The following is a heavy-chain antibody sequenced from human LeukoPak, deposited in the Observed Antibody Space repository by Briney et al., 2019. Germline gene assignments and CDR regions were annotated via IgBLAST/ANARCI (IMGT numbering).Heavy chain of an antibody. D-gene: IGHD3-10*01. CDR3: AREGVGYGSGSPYYYYYMDV. J-gene: IGHJ6*03. V-gene: IGHV4-34*01. CDR1: GGSFSGYY. Sequence: SETLSLTCAVYGGSFSGYYWSWIRQPPGKGLEWIGEINHSGSTNYNPSLKSRVTISVDKSKNQFSLRLTSVTAADTAVYYCAREGVGYGSGSPYYYYYMDVWGKGTTVTISS. CDR2: INHSGST.